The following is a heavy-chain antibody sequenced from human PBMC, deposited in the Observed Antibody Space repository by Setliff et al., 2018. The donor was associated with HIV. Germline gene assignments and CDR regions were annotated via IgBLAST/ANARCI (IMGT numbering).Heavy chain of an antibody. V-gene: IGHV1-69*10. CDR2: IIPILGIA. CDR1: GYTFTSYA. J-gene: IGHJ3*02. D-gene: IGHD3-22*01. Sequence: GASVKVSCKASGYTFTSYAVHWVRQAPGQGLEWMGGIIPILGIANYAQKFQGRVTITADESTSTAYMELSSLRSEDTAVYYCARVRILDYYDSSGSDAFDIWGQGTMVTVSS. CDR3: ARVRILDYYDSSGSDAFDI.